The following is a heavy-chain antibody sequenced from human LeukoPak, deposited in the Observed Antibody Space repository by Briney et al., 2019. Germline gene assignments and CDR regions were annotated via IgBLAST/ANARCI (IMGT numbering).Heavy chain of an antibody. CDR2: IYYSGST. J-gene: IGHJ6*03. CDR1: GGSISSSSYY. CDR3: ARHYYDSSGYYYYYYYYMDV. D-gene: IGHD3-22*01. Sequence: PSETLSLTCTVSGGSISSSSYYWGWIRQPPGKGLEWIGSIYYSGSTYYNPSLKSRVTISVDTSKNQFSLKLRSVTAADTAVYHCARHYYDSSGYYYYYYYYMDVWGKGTTVTISS. V-gene: IGHV4-39*01.